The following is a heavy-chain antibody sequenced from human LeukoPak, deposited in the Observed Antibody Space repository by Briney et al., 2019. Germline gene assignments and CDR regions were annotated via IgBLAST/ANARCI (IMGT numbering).Heavy chain of an antibody. CDR3: ARANSATIPGVDP. CDR1: GFTVSSNY. J-gene: IGHJ5*02. CDR2: IYSGGST. V-gene: IGHV3-53*01. Sequence: GGSLRLSCVVSGFTVSSNYMSGVRQAPGKGLEWVSIIYSGGSTYYADSAKGGVTISRDNSKKTVYLQMNSLRAEDTAVYYCARANSATIPGVDPRGQGTLVTVSS. D-gene: IGHD7-27*01.